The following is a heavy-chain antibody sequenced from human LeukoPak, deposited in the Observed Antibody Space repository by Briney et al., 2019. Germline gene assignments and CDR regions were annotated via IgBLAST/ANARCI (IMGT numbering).Heavy chain of an antibody. D-gene: IGHD6-13*01. J-gene: IGHJ5*02. CDR2: ISAYNGNT. Sequence: ASVKVSCKAPGYTFTSYGISWMRQAPGQGLEWMGWISAYNGNTNYALKLQGRVTMTADTSTSTAYMELRSLRSDDTAVYYCARELSSTWYSNWFDPWGQGTLVTVSS. CDR3: ARELSSTWYSNWFDP. V-gene: IGHV1-18*01. CDR1: GYTFTSYG.